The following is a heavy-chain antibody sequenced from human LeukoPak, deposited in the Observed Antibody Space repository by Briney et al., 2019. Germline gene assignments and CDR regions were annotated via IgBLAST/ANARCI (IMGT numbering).Heavy chain of an antibody. Sequence: EGSLRLSCAASGFTFSSFAMSWVRQAPGKGLEWVSVISGRGDSTYYADSVKGRFTISRDNSKSTVYLQMNSLRAEDTAVYYCARETGDFDSWGQGTLVIVSS. J-gene: IGHJ4*02. CDR1: GFTFSSFA. V-gene: IGHV3-23*01. CDR3: ARETGDFDS. D-gene: IGHD7-27*01. CDR2: ISGRGDST.